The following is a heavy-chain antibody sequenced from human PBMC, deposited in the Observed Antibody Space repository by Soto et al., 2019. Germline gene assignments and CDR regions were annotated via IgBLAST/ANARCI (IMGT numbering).Heavy chain of an antibody. CDR2: ISYDGSNK. V-gene: IGHV3-30*18. D-gene: IGHD2-15*01. CDR3: AKETYSGPLDY. Sequence: QVQLVESGGGVVQPGRSLRLSCAASGFTFSSYGMHWVRQAPGKGLEWVAVISYDGSNKYYADSVKGRFTISRDNSKNTLYLPLNILTAEDTAVYYCAKETYSGPLDYWGQGTLATVSP. J-gene: IGHJ4*02. CDR1: GFTFSSYG.